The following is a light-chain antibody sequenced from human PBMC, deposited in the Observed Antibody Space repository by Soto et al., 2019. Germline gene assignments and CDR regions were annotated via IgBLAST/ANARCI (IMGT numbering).Light chain of an antibody. CDR3: QHRSNWPLT. CDR2: DAS. Sequence: PGERAALSCRASQSVSSYLAWYQQKPGQAPRLLIYDASNRATGIPARFSGSGSGTDFTLTISSLEPEDFAVYYCQHRSNWPLTFGGGTKVDIK. CDR1: QSVSSY. J-gene: IGKJ4*01. V-gene: IGKV3-11*01.